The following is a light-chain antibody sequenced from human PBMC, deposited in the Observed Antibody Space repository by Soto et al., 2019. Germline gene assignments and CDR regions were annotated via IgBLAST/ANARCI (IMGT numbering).Light chain of an antibody. CDR1: SSNIGSNP. V-gene: IGLV1-44*01. CDR3: AVWDDSLKGPV. Sequence: QLVLTQPPSSSGTPGQRVTISCSGGSSNIGSNPVNWYQQLPGTAPKLLIHTNDRRPSEVPDRFSGSKSGTSASLAISGLQSEDAADYYCAVWDDSLKGPVFGTGTKPTVL. CDR2: TND. J-gene: IGLJ1*01.